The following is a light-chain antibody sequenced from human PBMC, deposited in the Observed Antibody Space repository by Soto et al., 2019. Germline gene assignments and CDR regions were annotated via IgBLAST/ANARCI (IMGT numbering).Light chain of an antibody. Sequence: ELLLTQSPATPSLSPRERTTLSCRASQFLSSYLAWYQQIPGQPPRLLIYDTSNRVTGIPARFSGSRSGTDFTLTISSLEPEDFAVYFCHQRNKFGQGTRLEIK. V-gene: IGKV3-11*01. CDR3: HQRNK. J-gene: IGKJ5*01. CDR2: DTS. CDR1: QFLSSY.